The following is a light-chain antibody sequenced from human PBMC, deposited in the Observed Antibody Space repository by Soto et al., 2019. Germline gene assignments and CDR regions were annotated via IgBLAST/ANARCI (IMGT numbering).Light chain of an antibody. Sequence: DILMTTCPSTPSLSPEETTTLSFRARHSINSDVAWYQQKVGQTPRLLIHGASTRATGIAARFSGSGSGTEFTLTIICLEHEDFVVYYCHQRSNCTRTFGQGTKVDI. V-gene: IGKV3-11*01. CDR2: GAS. CDR3: HQRSNCTRT. J-gene: IGKJ1*01. CDR1: HSINSD.